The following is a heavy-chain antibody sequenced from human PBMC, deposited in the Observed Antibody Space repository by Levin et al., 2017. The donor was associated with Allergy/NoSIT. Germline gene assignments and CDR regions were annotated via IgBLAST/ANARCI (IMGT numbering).Heavy chain of an antibody. V-gene: IGHV3-11*06. CDR2: ISSGSSNT. D-gene: IGHD6-6*01. CDR3: VRDGQYTNSSLLYYYYMDV. CDR1: GFSFSDYY. J-gene: IGHJ6*03. Sequence: PGGSLRLSCAASGFSFSDYYMSWIRQAPGRGLEWVAYISSGSSNTNYADSVKGRFTVSRDNAKNSLYLQMNSLRAEDTAVYYCVRDGQYTNSSLLYYYYMDVWGRGTTVTVSS.